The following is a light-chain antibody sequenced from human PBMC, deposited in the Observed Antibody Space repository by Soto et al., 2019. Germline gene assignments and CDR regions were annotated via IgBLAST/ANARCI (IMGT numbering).Light chain of an antibody. V-gene: IGKV1-9*01. J-gene: IGKJ4*01. CDR2: AAS. CDR1: QSISSH. CDR3: QHLESFPLA. Sequence: DIQLTQSPSFLSASVGDRVTITCRASQSISSHVAWYRQKSGKAPMLLIYAASTLQSGVPSRFRGSGSGTEFTLTISSLHPEDFATYYCQHLESFPLAFGGGTTVEI.